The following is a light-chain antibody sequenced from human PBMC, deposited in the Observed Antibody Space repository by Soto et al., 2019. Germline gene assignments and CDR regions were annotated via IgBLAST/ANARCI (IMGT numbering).Light chain of an antibody. Sequence: QSALPEPRSVFGSPGQSVTISCTGTSTDVGGYNYVSWYQQHPGKVPKLMIYDVSKRPSGVPDRFSGSKSGNTASLTISGLQAEDEADYYCCSYAGRDTLYVFGSVTKVTVL. CDR2: DVS. CDR3: CSYAGRDTLYV. V-gene: IGLV2-11*01. J-gene: IGLJ1*01. CDR1: STDVGGYNY.